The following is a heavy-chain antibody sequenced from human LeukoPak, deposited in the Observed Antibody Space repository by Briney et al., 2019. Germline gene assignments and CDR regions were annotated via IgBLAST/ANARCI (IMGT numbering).Heavy chain of an antibody. D-gene: IGHD2-15*01. V-gene: IGHV4-30-4*08. J-gene: IGHJ4*02. CDR3: ASGDIDGIRYDY. CDR1: GGPISSGDYY. Sequence: PSETLSLTCTVSGGPISSGDYYWSWIRQPPGKGLEWIGYIYYSGSTYYNPSLKSRVTISVDTSKNQFSLKLSSVTAADTAVYYCASGDIDGIRYDYWGQGTLVTVSS. CDR2: IYYSGST.